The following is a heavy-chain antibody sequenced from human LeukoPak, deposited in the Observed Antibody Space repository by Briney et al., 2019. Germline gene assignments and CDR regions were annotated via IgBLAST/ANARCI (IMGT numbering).Heavy chain of an antibody. CDR2: MNPNSGNK. CDR1: GYSFTSFD. J-gene: IGHJ6*02. Sequence: ASVKVSCKASGYSFTSFDINWVRQATGQGLEWMGWMNPNSGNKGYAQKFQARVSMTRNTSISTAYMELSSLTSEDTAMYYCARVTRYYYGMDVWGQGTTVTVSS. CDR3: ARVTRYYYGMDV. V-gene: IGHV1-8*02.